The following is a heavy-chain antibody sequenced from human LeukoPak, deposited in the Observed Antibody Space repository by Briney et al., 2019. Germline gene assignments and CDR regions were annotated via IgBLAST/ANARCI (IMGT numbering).Heavy chain of an antibody. D-gene: IGHD6-19*01. CDR3: AKETYSSGWTVY. V-gene: IGHV3-9*01. Sequence: PGGSLRLSCAASGFTFDDYAMHWVRQAPGKGLEWVSGISWNSGSIGYADSVKGRFTISRDNAKNSLYLQMNSLRAEDTALYYCAKETYSSGWTVYWGQGTLVTVSS. CDR2: ISWNSGSI. CDR1: GFTFDDYA. J-gene: IGHJ4*02.